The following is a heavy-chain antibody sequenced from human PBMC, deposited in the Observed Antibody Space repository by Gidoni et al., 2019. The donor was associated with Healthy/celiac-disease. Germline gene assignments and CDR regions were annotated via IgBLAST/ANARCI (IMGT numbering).Heavy chain of an antibody. CDR2: IAYDGSNK. D-gene: IGHD1-26*01. CDR3: AKDFPAMGYYYYGMDV. Sequence: QVQLVESGGGVVQPGRSLRLSCAASAFTFSSQGMHWVRQAPGKGLEWVAVIAYDGSNKYYADSVKGRFTISRDNSKNTLYLQMNSLRAEDTAVYYCAKDFPAMGYYYYGMDVWGQGTTVTVSS. V-gene: IGHV3-30*18. CDR1: AFTFSSQG. J-gene: IGHJ6*02.